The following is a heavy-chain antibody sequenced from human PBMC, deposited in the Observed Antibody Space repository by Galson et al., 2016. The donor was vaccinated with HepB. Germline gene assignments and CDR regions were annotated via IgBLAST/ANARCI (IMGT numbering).Heavy chain of an antibody. CDR1: GGSISTSGHY. CDR3: ARDRDATTVNWYFDL. Sequence: SETLSLTCTVSGGSISTSGHYGGWIRQPPGKGLEWIVSVSYSGTTYYNPSLKSRVTTSVDTSNNQFSLKLSSVTAADTAVYYCARDRDATTVNWYFDLWGRGTLVSVSS. CDR2: VSYSGTT. V-gene: IGHV4-39*07. D-gene: IGHD4-17*01. J-gene: IGHJ2*01.